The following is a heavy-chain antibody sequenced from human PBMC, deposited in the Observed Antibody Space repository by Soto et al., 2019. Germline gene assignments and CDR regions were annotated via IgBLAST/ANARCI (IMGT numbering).Heavy chain of an antibody. CDR1: GGSISSNSHY. J-gene: IGHJ4*02. D-gene: IGHD3-22*01. CDR3: ARQYYGSSVCVPGDY. CDR2: IYYSGDT. Sequence: PSETLSLTCTVSGGSISSNSHYWGWIRQPPGKGLEWIGSIYYSGDTYYNSSLKSRVTISVDTSQNQFSLKLSSVTAADTAVYFCARQYYGSSVCVPGDYWGQGTRVTVSS. V-gene: IGHV4-39*01.